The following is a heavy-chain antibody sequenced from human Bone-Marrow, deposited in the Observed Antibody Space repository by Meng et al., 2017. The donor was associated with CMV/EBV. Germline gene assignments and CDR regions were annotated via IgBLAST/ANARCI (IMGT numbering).Heavy chain of an antibody. CDR2: IRYDGSNK. J-gene: IGHJ4*02. CDR3: AKDFASKGWFGERDY. D-gene: IGHD3-10*01. V-gene: IGHV3-30*02. Sequence: GGSLRLSCAASGFTFSSYGMHWVRQAPGKGLEWVAFIRYDGSNKYYADSVKGRFTISRDNFKNTLYLQMNSLIAEDTAVYYCAKDFASKGWFGERDYWGQGTLATVSS. CDR1: GFTFSSYG.